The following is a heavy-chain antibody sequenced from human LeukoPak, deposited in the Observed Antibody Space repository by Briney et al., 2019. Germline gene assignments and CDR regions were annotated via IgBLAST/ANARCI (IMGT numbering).Heavy chain of an antibody. D-gene: IGHD6-13*01. V-gene: IGHV3-21*01. Sequence: GGSLRLSCAASGFTFSSYSMNWVRQAPGKGLGWVSSISSSSSYIYYADSVKGRFTISRDNAKNSLYLQMNSLRAEDTAVYYCAGAAAAGTYGVDYWGQGTLVTVSS. CDR3: AGAAAAGTYGVDY. J-gene: IGHJ4*02. CDR2: ISSSSSYI. CDR1: GFTFSSYS.